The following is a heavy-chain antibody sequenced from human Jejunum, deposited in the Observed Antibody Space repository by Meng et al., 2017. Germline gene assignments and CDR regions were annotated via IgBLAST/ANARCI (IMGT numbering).Heavy chain of an antibody. CDR2: IYSSGST. CDR3: ARGSTGNYDD. V-gene: IGHV4-59*01. J-gene: IGHJ4*02. CDR1: GGSISGSY. D-gene: IGHD4-11*01. Sequence: QLQGSAPCVVQPAQTLSLTFTVSGGSISGSYWSWIRQSPGKGLQWIGYIYSSGSTDYNPSLRSRVSMSVDTSRNQFSLELNSVTSADTAVYHCARGSTGNYDDWGQGTLVTVSS.